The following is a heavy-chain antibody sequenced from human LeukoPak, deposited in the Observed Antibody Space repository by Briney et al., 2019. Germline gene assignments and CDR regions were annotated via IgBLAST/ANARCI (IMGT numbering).Heavy chain of an antibody. CDR1: GGSFSGYY. J-gene: IGHJ4*02. CDR2: INHSGST. D-gene: IGHD5-18*01. CDR3: ARGLRLEAMVLDY. Sequence: PSETLSLTCAVYGGSFSGYYWSWIRQPPGKGLEWIGEINHSGSTNYNPSLKSRVTISVDTSKNQFSLKLSSVTAADTAVYYCARGLRLEAMVLDYWAREPWSPSPQ. V-gene: IGHV4-34*01.